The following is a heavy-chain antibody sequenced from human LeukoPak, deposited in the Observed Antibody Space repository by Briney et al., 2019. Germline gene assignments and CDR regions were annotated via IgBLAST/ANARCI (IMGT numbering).Heavy chain of an antibody. CDR1: GFTFSSYA. V-gene: IGHV3-23*01. D-gene: IGHD3-10*02. CDR2: ISGSGGST. CDR3: AELGITMIGGV. J-gene: IGHJ6*04. Sequence: GGSLRLSCAASGFTFSSYAVSWVRQAPGKGLEWVSVISGSGGSTYYADSVKGRFTISRDNAKNSLYLQMNSLRAEDTAVYYCAELGITMIGGVWGKGTTVTISS.